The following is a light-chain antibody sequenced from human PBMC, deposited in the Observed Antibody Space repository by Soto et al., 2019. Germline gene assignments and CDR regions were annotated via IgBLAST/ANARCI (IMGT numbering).Light chain of an antibody. J-gene: IGKJ1*01. CDR1: QGISSY. CDR2: AAS. Sequence: AIRMTQSPSSFSASTGDRVTITCRASQGISSYLAWYQQKPGKAPELLIYAASSLQSGVPSRFSGSGSGTEFTLTISSPQPDDFATYYCQQYNSYSWTFGQGTKVDIK. CDR3: QQYNSYSWT. V-gene: IGKV1-8*01.